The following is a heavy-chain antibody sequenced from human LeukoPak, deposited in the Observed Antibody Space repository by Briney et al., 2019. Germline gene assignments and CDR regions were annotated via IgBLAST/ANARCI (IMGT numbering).Heavy chain of an antibody. D-gene: IGHD2-2*01. J-gene: IGHJ4*02. V-gene: IGHV4-34*01. CDR2: INHSGST. CDR3: AKDLGIVVVPAASFDY. Sequence: SETLSLTCAVYGGSFSGYYWSWIRQPPGKGLEWIGEINHSGSTNYNPSLKSRVTISVDTSKNQFSLKLSSVTAEDTAVYYCAKDLGIVVVPAASFDYWGQGTLVTVSS. CDR1: GGSFSGYY.